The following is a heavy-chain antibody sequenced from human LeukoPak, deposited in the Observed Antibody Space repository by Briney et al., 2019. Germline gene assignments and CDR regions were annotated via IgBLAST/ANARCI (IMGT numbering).Heavy chain of an antibody. D-gene: IGHD3-16*01. V-gene: IGHV3-7*01. CDR1: GFTLSGYW. CDR2: IKQEGNVK. J-gene: IGHJ5*02. Sequence: GGSLRLSCAASGFTLSGYWMSWVRQAPGRGLDWVATIKQEGNVKYYVDSVKGRFTISRDNAENSLYLQMNSLRVEDTAVYYCARLGGETTRFDLWGQGALVTVSS. CDR3: ARLGGETTRFDL.